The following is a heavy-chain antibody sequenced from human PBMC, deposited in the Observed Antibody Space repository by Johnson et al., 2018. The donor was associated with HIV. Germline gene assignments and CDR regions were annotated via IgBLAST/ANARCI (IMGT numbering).Heavy chain of an antibody. Sequence: VQLVESGGGVARPGGSLRLSCEASGFTFDEYDMSWVRQAPGKGLEWVSGINWNGGTPGSADSMKGRFTISRDNAKNSLYLQMNSLGADDTALYYCARGGLGFQNIHDPFDIWGQGTMVTVSS. J-gene: IGHJ3*02. CDR3: ARGGLGFQNIHDPFDI. CDR1: GFTFDEYD. D-gene: IGHD1/OR15-1a*01. V-gene: IGHV3-20*04. CDR2: INWNGGTP.